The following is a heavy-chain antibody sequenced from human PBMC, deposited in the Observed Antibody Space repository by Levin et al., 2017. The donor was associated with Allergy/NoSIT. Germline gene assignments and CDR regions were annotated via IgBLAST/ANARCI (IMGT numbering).Heavy chain of an antibody. CDR1: GFTVSSNY. J-gene: IGHJ6*03. D-gene: IGHD2-15*01. Sequence: PGGSLRLSCAASGFTVSSNYMSWVRQAPGKGLEWVSVIYSGGSTYYADSVKGRFTISRDNSKNTLYLQMNSLRAEDTAVYYCARTPGYYYYYYMDVWGKGTTVTVSS. CDR2: IYSGGST. CDR3: ARTPGYYYYYYMDV. V-gene: IGHV3-53*01.